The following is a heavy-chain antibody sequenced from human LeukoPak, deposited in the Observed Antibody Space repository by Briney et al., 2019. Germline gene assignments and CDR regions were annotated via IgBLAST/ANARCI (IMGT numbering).Heavy chain of an antibody. CDR3: ARLVIP. J-gene: IGHJ5*02. CDR1: GFSISSDYY. D-gene: IGHD3-10*01. V-gene: IGHV4-38-2*02. CDR2: VSHSGIT. Sequence: SETLSLTCTVSGFSISSDYYWGWIRQPPGKGLEWIGSVSHSGITYYNSSLNSRVTISVDTSKNQFSLKVNSVTAADTAVYYCARLVIPWGRGILVTVSS.